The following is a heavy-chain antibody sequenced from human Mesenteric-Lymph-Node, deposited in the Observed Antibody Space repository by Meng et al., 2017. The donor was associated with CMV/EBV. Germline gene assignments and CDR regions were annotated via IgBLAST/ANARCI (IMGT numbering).Heavy chain of an antibody. CDR1: GYSFTSYG. V-gene: IGHV1-18*01. Sequence: ASVKVSCKASGYSFTSYGISWVRQAPGQGLEWMGWISAYNGHRNYAQKFQGRVAMTTDTSTTTAYMELRSLRSDDTAVYYCARGILIMITFGGVMEEGYYGMDVWGQGTTVTVSS. CDR3: ARGILIMITFGGVMEEGYYGMDV. J-gene: IGHJ6*02. D-gene: IGHD3-16*01. CDR2: ISAYNGHR.